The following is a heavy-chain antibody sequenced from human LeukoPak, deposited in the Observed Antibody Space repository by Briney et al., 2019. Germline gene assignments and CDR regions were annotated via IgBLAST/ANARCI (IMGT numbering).Heavy chain of an antibody. CDR1: GFTFSNYA. Sequence: GGSLRLSCAASGFTFSNYAMNWVRQAPGRGLEWVSAISGSGGSTYYADSVKGRFTISRGNSKNTLYLQMNSLRAEDTAVYYCAKDLAGSGSYSFDYWGQGTLVTVSS. CDR3: AKDLAGSGSYSFDY. D-gene: IGHD1-26*01. V-gene: IGHV3-23*01. CDR2: ISGSGGST. J-gene: IGHJ4*02.